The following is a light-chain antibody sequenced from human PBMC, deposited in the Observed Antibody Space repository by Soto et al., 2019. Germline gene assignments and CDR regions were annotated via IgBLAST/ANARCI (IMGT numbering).Light chain of an antibody. Sequence: EIVLTQSPGTLSLSPGERATLSCRASQSVSSSYLAWYQQKPGQAPRLLIYGASSRATGIPDRFSGSGSGTDFTLTISRLEPEDFAVYYFQQYDSSPPVTFGQGTRLEIK. J-gene: IGKJ5*01. CDR1: QSVSSSY. CDR3: QQYDSSPPVT. V-gene: IGKV3-20*01. CDR2: GAS.